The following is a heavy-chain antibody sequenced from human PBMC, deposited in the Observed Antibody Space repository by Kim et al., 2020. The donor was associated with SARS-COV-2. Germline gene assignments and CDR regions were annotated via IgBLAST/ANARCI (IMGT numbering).Heavy chain of an antibody. Sequence: GGSLRLSCAASGFTFSTYAMSWVRQAPGKGLEWVAGIRGGGGSIYYADSVKGRLTISRDNSKNTLYLQMNSMRAEDTAVYYCAKCSGNTCYGMDFWGQGTNVTVSS. D-gene: IGHD2-15*01. V-gene: IGHV3-23*01. CDR1: GFTFSTYA. J-gene: IGHJ6*02. CDR3: AKCSGNTCYGMDF. CDR2: IRGGGGSI.